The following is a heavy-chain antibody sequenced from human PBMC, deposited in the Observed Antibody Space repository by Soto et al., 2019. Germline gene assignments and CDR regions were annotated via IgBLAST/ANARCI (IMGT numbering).Heavy chain of an antibody. CDR3: ARGYCSGGSCYSEEDYYYGMDV. CDR2: ISYDGSNK. CDR1: GFTFSSYA. Sequence: GGSLRLSCAASGFTFSSYAMHWVRQAPGKGLEWVAVISYDGSNKYYADSVKGRFTISRDNSKNTLYLQMNSLRAEDTAVYYCARGYCSGGSCYSEEDYYYGMDVWGQGTTVTVSS. J-gene: IGHJ6*02. V-gene: IGHV3-30-3*01. D-gene: IGHD2-15*01.